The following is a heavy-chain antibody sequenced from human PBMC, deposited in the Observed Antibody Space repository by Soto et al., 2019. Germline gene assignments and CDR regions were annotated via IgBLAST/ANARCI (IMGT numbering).Heavy chain of an antibody. CDR3: AKDPGSQTYYDYMDV. CDR1: GFTFDDYA. Sequence: EVQLVESGGGLVQPGRSLRLSCAASGFTFDDYAMHWVRQAPGKGLEWVSGISWNSGSIGYADSVKGRFTISRDNAKNSLYLQMNSLRAEDTALYYCAKDPGSQTYYDYMDVWGKGTTVTVSS. V-gene: IGHV3-9*01. J-gene: IGHJ6*03. CDR2: ISWNSGSI.